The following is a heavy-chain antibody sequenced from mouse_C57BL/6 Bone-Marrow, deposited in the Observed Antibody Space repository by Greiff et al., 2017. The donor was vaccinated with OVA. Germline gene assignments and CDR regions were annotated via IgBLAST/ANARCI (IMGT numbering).Heavy chain of an antibody. J-gene: IGHJ2*01. CDR1: GYSFTGYF. CDR2: INPYNGDT. CDR3: ARRRSTMVPYFDY. V-gene: IGHV1-20*01. Sequence: VQLKESGPELVKPGDSVKISCKASGYSFTGYFMNWVMQSHGKSLEWIGRINPYNGDTFYNQKFKGKATLTVDKSSSTAHMELRSLTSEDSAVYYCARRRSTMVPYFDYWGQGTTLTVSS. D-gene: IGHD2-2*01.